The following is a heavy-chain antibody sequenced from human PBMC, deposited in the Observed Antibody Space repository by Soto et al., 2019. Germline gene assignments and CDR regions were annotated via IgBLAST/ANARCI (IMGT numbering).Heavy chain of an antibody. J-gene: IGHJ4*02. CDR3: AHRPIVGAAI. CDR1: GGSISNSNW. Sequence: QVQLQESGPGLVKPSGTLSLTCGVFGGSISNSNWWTWVRQPPGKGLEWIGEIYHTGSTNYNSSLVSRVTISLDKPNNQFSLKLSSVTAADTAVYYRAHRPIVGAAIWGQGTLVTVSS. CDR2: IYHTGST. V-gene: IGHV4-4*02. D-gene: IGHD1-26*01.